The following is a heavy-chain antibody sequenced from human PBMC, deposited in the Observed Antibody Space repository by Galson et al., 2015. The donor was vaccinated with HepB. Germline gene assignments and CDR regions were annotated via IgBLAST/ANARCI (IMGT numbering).Heavy chain of an antibody. Sequence: SLRLSCAASGFTVSSHYMSWVRQAPGKGLEWVSIIYSGGRTYYADSVKGRFTISRDNSKNTLYLQMNSLRAEDTAVYYCARSLNYYYYYMDVWGKGTTVTVSS. CDR2: IYSGGRT. CDR1: GFTVSSHY. CDR3: ARSLNYYYYYMDV. D-gene: IGHD3-9*01. V-gene: IGHV3-53*01. J-gene: IGHJ6*03.